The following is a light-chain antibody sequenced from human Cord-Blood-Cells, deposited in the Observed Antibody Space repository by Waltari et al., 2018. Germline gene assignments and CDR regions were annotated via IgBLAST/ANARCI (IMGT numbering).Light chain of an antibody. J-gene: IGKJ1*01. CDR2: AAS. CDR3: QKYNSAPWT. V-gene: IGKV1-27*01. Sequence: DIQMTQSPSSLSASVGDRVTITCRASQGSSNYLAWYQQKPGKVPKLLVYAASTLQSGVPSRFSGSGSGTDFPLPISSLQPEDVATYYCQKYNSAPWTFGQGTKVEIK. CDR1: QGSSNY.